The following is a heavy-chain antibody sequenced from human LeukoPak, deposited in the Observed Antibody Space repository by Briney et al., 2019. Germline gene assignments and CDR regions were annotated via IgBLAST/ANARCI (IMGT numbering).Heavy chain of an antibody. Sequence: GGSLRLSCAASGFTVSSNYMSWVRQAPGKGLEWVSVIYSGGSTYYADSVKGRFTISRDNSKNTLYLQMNSLRAEDTAVYYCARERGYDAYYYGMDVWGQGTTVTVSS. CDR3: ARERGYDAYYYGMDV. D-gene: IGHD5-12*01. CDR1: GFTVSSNY. CDR2: IYSGGST. V-gene: IGHV3-53*01. J-gene: IGHJ6*02.